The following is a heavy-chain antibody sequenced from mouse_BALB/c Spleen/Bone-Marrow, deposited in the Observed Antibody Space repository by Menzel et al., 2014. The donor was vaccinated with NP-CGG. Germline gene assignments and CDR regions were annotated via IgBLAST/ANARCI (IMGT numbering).Heavy chain of an antibody. V-gene: IGHV1S41*01. CDR1: GYTFTSYW. CDR2: FAPGSGNT. Sequence: DLVRPGASVKLSCKASGYTFTSYWINWIKQRPGQGLEWIGRFAPGSGNTYYNEMFKGKATLTVDTSSSTAYIQLSSLSSEDSAVYFSARARSTVITTWYFDVWGAGTTPPSPQ. J-gene: IGHJ1*01. CDR3: ARARSTVITTWYFDV. D-gene: IGHD2-4*01.